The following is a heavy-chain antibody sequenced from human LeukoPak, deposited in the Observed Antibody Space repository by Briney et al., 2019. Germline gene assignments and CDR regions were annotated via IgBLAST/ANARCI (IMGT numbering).Heavy chain of an antibody. CDR2: MNPNSGNT. V-gene: IGHV1-8*01. D-gene: IGHD6-19*01. Sequence: ASVKVSCKASGYTFTSYDINWVRQATGQGLEWMGWMNPNSGNTGYAQKFQGRVTMTRNTSISTVYMELSSLRSEDTAVYYCARAASGWFYNYYYMDVWGKGTTVTISS. J-gene: IGHJ6*03. CDR1: GYTFTSYD. CDR3: ARAASGWFYNYYYMDV.